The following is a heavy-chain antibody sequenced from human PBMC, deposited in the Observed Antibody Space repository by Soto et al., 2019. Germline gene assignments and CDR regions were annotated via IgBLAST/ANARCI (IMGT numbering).Heavy chain of an antibody. D-gene: IGHD1-26*01. J-gene: IGHJ5*02. V-gene: IGHV4-39*01. CDR1: GGSISSSSYY. Sequence: QLQLQESGPGLVKPSETLSLTCTVSGGSISSSSYYWGWIRQPPGKGLEWIGSIYYSGSTYYNPSLKSRVTISVDTSKNQFSLKLSSVTAADTAVYYCARPRSGSYGHAWFDPWGQGTLVTVSS. CDR3: ARPRSGSYGHAWFDP. CDR2: IYYSGST.